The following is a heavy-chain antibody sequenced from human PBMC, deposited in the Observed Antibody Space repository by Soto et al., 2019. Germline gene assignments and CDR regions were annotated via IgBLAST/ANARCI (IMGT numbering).Heavy chain of an antibody. V-gene: IGHV1-46*01. CDR2: INPSGGST. Sequence: SVKVSSTAAGYPFTSYYMHWVRQAPGQGLEWMGIINPSGGSTSYAQKFQGRVTMTRDTSTSTAYMELRSLRSDDTAVYYCAILSSWGQGTLVTV. CDR1: GYPFTSYY. J-gene: IGHJ5*02. CDR3: AILSS.